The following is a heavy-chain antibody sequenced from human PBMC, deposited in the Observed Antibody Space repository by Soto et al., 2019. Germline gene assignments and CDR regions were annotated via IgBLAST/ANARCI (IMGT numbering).Heavy chain of an antibody. V-gene: IGHV1-18*01. J-gene: IGHJ4*02. Sequence: QVQLVQSGAEVKKPGASVKVSCKASGYTFTSYGISWVRQAPGQGLEWMGRISRYNGNSNYAQNLQGRVTMTTDTSTSTAYMELRSLRSDDTAVYYCAREDIQDIVVVVVAPEGLGYWGQGTLVTVSS. D-gene: IGHD2-15*01. CDR3: AREDIQDIVVVVVAPEGLGY. CDR2: ISRYNGNS. CDR1: GYTFTSYG.